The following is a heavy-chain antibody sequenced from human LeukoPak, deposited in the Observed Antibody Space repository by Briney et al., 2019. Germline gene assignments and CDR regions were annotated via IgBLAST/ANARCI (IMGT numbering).Heavy chain of an antibody. Sequence: SETLSLPCTVSGGSISSHYWSWIRQPPGKGLEWIGYIYYSGSTNYNPSLKSRVTISVDTSKNQFSLKLSSVTAADTAVYYCARGYFDWLSFAFDYWGQGTLVTVSS. CDR3: ARGYFDWLSFAFDY. D-gene: IGHD3-9*01. J-gene: IGHJ4*02. CDR1: GGSISSHY. V-gene: IGHV4-59*11. CDR2: IYYSGST.